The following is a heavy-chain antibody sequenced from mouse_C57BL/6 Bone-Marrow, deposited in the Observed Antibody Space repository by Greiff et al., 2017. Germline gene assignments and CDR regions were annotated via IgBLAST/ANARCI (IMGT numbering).Heavy chain of an antibody. V-gene: IGHV5-17*01. CDR2: ISSGSSTI. CDR3: ARGIYGNYDAY. CDR1: GFTFSDYG. J-gene: IGHJ3*01. D-gene: IGHD2-1*01. Sequence: EVKLVASGGGLVKPGGSLKLSCAASGFTFSDYGMHWVRQAPEKGLEWVAYISSGSSTIYYADTVKGRFTISRDNAKNTLFLQMTSLRSEDTAMYYFARGIYGNYDAYWGQGTLVTVSA.